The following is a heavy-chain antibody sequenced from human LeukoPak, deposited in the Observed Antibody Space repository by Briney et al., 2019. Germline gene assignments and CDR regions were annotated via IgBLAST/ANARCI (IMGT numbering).Heavy chain of an antibody. J-gene: IGHJ4*02. CDR2: ISGSGGST. CDR3: AKGRGYGSTAFEY. D-gene: IGHD3-10*01. CDR1: GFTFSSYA. Sequence: GGSLRLSCAASGFTFSSYAMSWVRQAPGKGLEWVSGISGSGGSTYYADSVKGRFTTSRDNSKNTLFLQVNSLRAEDTAVYYCAKGRGYGSTAFEYWGQGTLVTVSS. V-gene: IGHV3-23*01.